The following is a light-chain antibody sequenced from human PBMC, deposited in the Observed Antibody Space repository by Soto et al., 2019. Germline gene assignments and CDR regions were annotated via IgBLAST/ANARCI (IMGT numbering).Light chain of an antibody. J-gene: IGKJ1*01. CDR1: QSISSY. CDR3: QQSYSTPPWT. CDR2: AAS. V-gene: IGKV1-39*01. Sequence: DIQMTQSPSSLSASVGDRVTITCRASQSISSYLNWYQQKPGKAPKLLIYAASSLQSGVPSRFSGSGSGTDFTLTISSLQPDDFATYYCQQSYSTPPWTFGQGTKVEIK.